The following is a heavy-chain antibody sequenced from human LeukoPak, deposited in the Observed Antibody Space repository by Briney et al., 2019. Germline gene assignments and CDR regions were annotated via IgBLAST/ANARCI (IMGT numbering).Heavy chain of an antibody. J-gene: IGHJ4*02. V-gene: IGHV1-46*01. D-gene: IGHD6-19*01. CDR1: GYTFTSYY. Sequence: ASVKVSCKASGYTFTSYYMHWVRQAPGQGLEWMGIINPSGGSTSYSQKFQGRVTMTRDMSTSTVYMELSSLRSEDTAVYYCARAPSIAVAGMNYWGQGTLVTVSS. CDR2: INPSGGST. CDR3: ARAPSIAVAGMNY.